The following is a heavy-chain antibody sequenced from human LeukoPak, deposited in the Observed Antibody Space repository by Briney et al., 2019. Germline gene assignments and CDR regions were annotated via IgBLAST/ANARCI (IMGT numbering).Heavy chain of an antibody. CDR1: GFTFSSYS. V-gene: IGHV3-21*01. J-gene: IGHJ4*02. D-gene: IGHD6-19*01. Sequence: GGSLRLSCAASGFTFSSYSMNWVRQAPGKGLEWVSSISSSSSYIYYADSVKGRFTISRDNAKNSRYLQMNSLRAEDTAVYYCASDRQWLVRGENYWGQGTLVTVSS. CDR2: ISSSSSYI. CDR3: ASDRQWLVRGENY.